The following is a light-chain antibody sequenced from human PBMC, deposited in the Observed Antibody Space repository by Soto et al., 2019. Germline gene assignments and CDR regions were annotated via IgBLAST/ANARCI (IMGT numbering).Light chain of an antibody. CDR2: GAS. Sequence: EIVLTQSPGTLSLSPGERATLSCRASQSVSSNNLAWYQQRPGQAPRVVIYGASTRATGIPERFSGSGSGTDFTLTISRLEPEDFAVYYCMQHIEFPSNTFGQGTKVEIK. J-gene: IGKJ1*01. CDR1: QSVSSNN. V-gene: IGKV3-20*01. CDR3: MQHIEFPSNT.